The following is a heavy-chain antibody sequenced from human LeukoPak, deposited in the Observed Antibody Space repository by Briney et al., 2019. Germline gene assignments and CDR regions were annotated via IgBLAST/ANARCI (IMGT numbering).Heavy chain of an antibody. CDR2: INPHSGGT. J-gene: IGHJ3*02. Sequence: ASVKVSCKASGYTFTGYYIHWVRQAPGQGLEWMGWINPHSGGTNYAQNFQGRVTMTRDTSISTAYMELRSLRSDDTAVYYCAREPLAWFGESSDAFDIWGQGTMVTVSS. V-gene: IGHV1-2*02. CDR3: AREPLAWFGESSDAFDI. D-gene: IGHD3-10*01. CDR1: GYTFTGYY.